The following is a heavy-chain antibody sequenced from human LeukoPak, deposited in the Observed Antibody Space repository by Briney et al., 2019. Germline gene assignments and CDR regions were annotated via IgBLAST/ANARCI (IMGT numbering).Heavy chain of an antibody. CDR2: ISDSGGDT. D-gene: IGHD2-15*01. CDR1: GLTFSSYA. V-gene: IGHV3-23*01. Sequence: GGSLRLSCAASGLTFSSYAMSWVRQAPGKGLDWVSVISDSGGDTFYADSVKGRFTISRDNSKNTLYLQMNSLRAEDTAVYYCANGGQGSRYSALDFWGQGTLVTVSS. CDR3: ANGGQGSRYSALDF. J-gene: IGHJ4*02.